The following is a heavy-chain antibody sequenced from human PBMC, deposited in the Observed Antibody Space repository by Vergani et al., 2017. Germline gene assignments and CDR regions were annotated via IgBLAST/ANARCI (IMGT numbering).Heavy chain of an antibody. Sequence: QVQLVQSGAEVKKPGASVKVSCKASGYTFTSYYMHWVRQAPGQGLEWMGIINPSGGSTSYAQRFQGGVTMTRDTSTSTVYMELSSLRSEDTAVYYCAMTYCSSTSCYGDEDWFDPWGQGTLVTVSS. V-gene: IGHV1-46*03. CDR2: INPSGGST. J-gene: IGHJ5*02. CDR3: AMTYCSSTSCYGDEDWFDP. D-gene: IGHD2-2*01. CDR1: GYTFTSYY.